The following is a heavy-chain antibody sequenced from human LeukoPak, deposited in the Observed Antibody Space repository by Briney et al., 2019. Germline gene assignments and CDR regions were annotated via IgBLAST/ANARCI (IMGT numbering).Heavy chain of an antibody. CDR3: ARVVSYYDSSGRVTDAFDI. D-gene: IGHD3-22*01. Sequence: GGALRLSCAASGFTFSSYWMSWVRQAPGKGLEWVANINQDGSEKYYVDSVKGRFTLSRDNAKNSLYLQMNSLRAEDTAVYYCARVVSYYDSSGRVTDAFDIWGQETMVTVSS. CDR1: GFTFSSYW. CDR2: INQDGSEK. J-gene: IGHJ3*02. V-gene: IGHV3-7*01.